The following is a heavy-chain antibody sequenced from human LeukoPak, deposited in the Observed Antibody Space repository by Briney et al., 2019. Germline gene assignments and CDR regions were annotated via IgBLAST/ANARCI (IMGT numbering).Heavy chain of an antibody. D-gene: IGHD3-9*01. CDR3: AKGISYDILTGYPSY. CDR1: GFTFDDYA. CDR2: ISWNSGSI. V-gene: IGHV3-9*01. Sequence: GGSLRLSCAASGFTFDDYAMHWVRQAPGKGLEWVSGISWNSGSIGYADSVKGRFTISRDNAKNSLYLQMNSLRAEDTALYYCAKGISYDILTGYPSYWGQGTLVTVSS. J-gene: IGHJ4*02.